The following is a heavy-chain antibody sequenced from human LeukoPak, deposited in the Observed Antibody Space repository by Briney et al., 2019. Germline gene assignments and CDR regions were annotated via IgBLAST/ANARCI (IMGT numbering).Heavy chain of an antibody. J-gene: IGHJ4*02. V-gene: IGHV1-2*06. Sequence: GSVKVSCKASGYTFTRYYMHWVRQAPGQGLEWMARINPNSGDTNYVQKLQGRVTMTRDTCISTAYMELSRLRSDDTAVYYCARGCDVLLWFGELLDCPFPIDYWGQGTLVTVPS. CDR3: ARGCDVLLWFGELLDCPFPIDY. CDR2: INPNSGDT. CDR1: GYTFTRYY. D-gene: IGHD3-10*01.